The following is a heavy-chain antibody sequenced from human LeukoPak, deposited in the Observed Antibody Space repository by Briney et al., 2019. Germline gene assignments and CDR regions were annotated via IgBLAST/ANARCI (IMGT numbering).Heavy chain of an antibody. V-gene: IGHV3-23*01. Sequence: GGSLRLSCVVSGFTFSSYAMSWVRQAPGKGLEWVSAISGSGGSTYYADSVKGRFTISRDNSKNTLYLQMNSLRAEDTAVYYCAKGAEKYSSSSGIDCWGQGTLVTVSS. D-gene: IGHD6-6*01. CDR2: ISGSGGST. CDR1: GFTFSSYA. CDR3: AKGAEKYSSSSGIDC. J-gene: IGHJ4*02.